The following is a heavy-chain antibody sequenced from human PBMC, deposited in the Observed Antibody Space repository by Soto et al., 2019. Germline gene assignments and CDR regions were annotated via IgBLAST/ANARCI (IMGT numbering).Heavy chain of an antibody. CDR3: ARDLGSMQHLGMGY. CDR1: GFTFSSFA. V-gene: IGHV3-30-3*01. J-gene: IGHJ4*02. Sequence: PGGSLRLSCEASGFTFSSFAMHWVRQAPGKGLEWAAVISYDGSNKYYADSVKGRFTISRDKSENTLYLQMDSLRAEDTAVYYCARDLGSMQHLGMGYWGQGTLVTVSS. CDR2: ISYDGSNK. D-gene: IGHD3-10*01.